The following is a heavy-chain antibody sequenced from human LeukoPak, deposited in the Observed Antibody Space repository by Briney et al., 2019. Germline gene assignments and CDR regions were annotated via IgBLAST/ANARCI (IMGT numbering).Heavy chain of an antibody. D-gene: IGHD3/OR15-3a*01. CDR2: IKQDGSEK. J-gene: IGHJ4*02. V-gene: IGHV3-7*03. CDR3: ATSYDMGWLIGY. Sequence: PGGSLRLSCVASGFTFGDTWMNWVRQVPGQGLEWVANIKQDGSEKFYAASVKGRFTISRDNGKSSLYLQMNSLRAEDTALYYCATSYDMGWLIGYWGQGTLVTVSS. CDR1: GFTFGDTW.